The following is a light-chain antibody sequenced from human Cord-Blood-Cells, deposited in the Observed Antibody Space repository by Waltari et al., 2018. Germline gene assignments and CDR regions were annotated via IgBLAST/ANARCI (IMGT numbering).Light chain of an antibody. J-gene: IGLJ2*01. CDR2: LNSDGSH. CDR1: SGHSSYA. CDR3: QTWGTGIVV. Sequence: CTLSSGHSSYAIAWHQQQPEKGPRYLMKLNSDGSHSKGDGIPDRFSGSSSGAERYLTISSLQSEDEADYYCQTWGTGIVVFGGGTKLTVL. V-gene: IGLV4-69*01.